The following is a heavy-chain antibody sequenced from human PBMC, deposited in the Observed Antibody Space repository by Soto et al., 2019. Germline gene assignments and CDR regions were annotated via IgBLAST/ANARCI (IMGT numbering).Heavy chain of an antibody. V-gene: IGHV3-7*01. CDR3: TRNQVKADY. CDR2: IKEDGSEQ. CDR1: GFTFSSYW. D-gene: IGHD3-10*01. J-gene: IGHJ4*02. Sequence: EVQLVESGGGLVQPGGSLRLSCAASGFTFSSYWMTWVRQAPGKGLEWVAKIKEDGSEQNYVDSVKGRFTISRDNAKSSLHLQMNSLGVDDTAMYYCTRNQVKADYWGQGTLVTVSS.